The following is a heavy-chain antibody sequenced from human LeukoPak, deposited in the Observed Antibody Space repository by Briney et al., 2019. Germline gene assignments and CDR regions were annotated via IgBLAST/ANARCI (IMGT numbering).Heavy chain of an antibody. J-gene: IGHJ5*02. CDR2: INPNSGGT. CDR1: GYTFTGYY. CDR3: ARLAFFVVTKGDNWFDP. V-gene: IGHV1-2*02. D-gene: IGHD2-2*01. Sequence: ASVKVSCKASGYTFTGYYMHWVRQAPGQGLEWMGWINPNSGGTNYAQKFQGRVTMTRDTSISTAYMELSRLRSDDTAVYYCARLAFFVVTKGDNWFDPWGQGTLVTVSS.